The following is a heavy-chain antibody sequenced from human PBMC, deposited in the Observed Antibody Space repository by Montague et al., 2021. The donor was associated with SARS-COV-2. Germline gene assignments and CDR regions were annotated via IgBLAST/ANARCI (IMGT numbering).Heavy chain of an antibody. J-gene: IGHJ4*02. V-gene: IGHV4-34*01. CDR1: GGSFSGYW. Sequence: ETLSLTCAVYGGSFSGYWWTWIRQSPGKGLEWIGGINDSGTTKYNPSLKSRVTISVDTSKNQFSSDLTSVTVADTAVYYCARGAPGYWGQGTLVTVSS. CDR2: INDSGTT. CDR3: ARGAPGY.